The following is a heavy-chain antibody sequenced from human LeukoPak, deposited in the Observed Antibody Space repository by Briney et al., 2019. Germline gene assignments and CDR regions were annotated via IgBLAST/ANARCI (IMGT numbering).Heavy chain of an antibody. V-gene: IGHV3-20*04. CDR1: GFTFDEYG. D-gene: IGHD2-21*01. Sequence: PGGSLRLSCAASGFTFDEYGMSWVRQAPGKGLEWVSSINWNGDSIAYVDSVKGRFTISRDNAKNSLYLQMNSLRAEDTAFYYCARAVVINFYYYYMDVWGKGTTVTISS. CDR3: ARAVVINFYYYYMDV. CDR2: INWNGDSI. J-gene: IGHJ6*03.